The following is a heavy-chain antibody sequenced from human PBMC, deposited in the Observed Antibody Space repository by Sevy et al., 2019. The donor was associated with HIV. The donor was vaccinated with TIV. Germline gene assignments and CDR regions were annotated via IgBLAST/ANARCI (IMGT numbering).Heavy chain of an antibody. CDR2: IYHSGTT. V-gene: IGHV4-38-2*02. CDR1: GFSISNNFY. D-gene: IGHD3-3*01. CDR3: ARERRPETNYFCMDV. Sequence: SETLSLTCDVSGFSISNNFYWGWIRQPPGKGLEWIGGIYHSGTTYYGPSLNGRVTISVDMSNNQFALRLTFVTAADTAVYYGARERRPETNYFCMDVWGKGTTVTVSS. J-gene: IGHJ6*03.